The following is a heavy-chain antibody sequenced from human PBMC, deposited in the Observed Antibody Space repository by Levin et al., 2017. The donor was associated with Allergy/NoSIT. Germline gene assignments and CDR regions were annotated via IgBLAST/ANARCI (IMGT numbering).Heavy chain of an antibody. CDR1: GFTFSGYS. D-gene: IGHD5-12*01. CDR3: AGGYNTYPDAFDI. CDR2: ISTSGTTT. Sequence: ESLKISCVASGFTFSGYSMSWVRQAPGKGLEWVSYISTSGTTTYYADSLKGRFSISRDNAKNSLYLQMNSLRAEDTALYYCAGGYNTYPDAFDIWGQGTMVTVSS. J-gene: IGHJ3*02. V-gene: IGHV3-48*01.